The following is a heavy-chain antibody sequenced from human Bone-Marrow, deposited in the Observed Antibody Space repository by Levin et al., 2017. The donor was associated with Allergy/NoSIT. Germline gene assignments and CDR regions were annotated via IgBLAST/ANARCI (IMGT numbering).Heavy chain of an antibody. D-gene: IGHD2-21*01. J-gene: IGHJ5*02. CDR3: MPLLVVFAVDWFDP. CDR2: IKTKTEGGTT. V-gene: IGHV3-15*01. CDR1: GFSFSDAW. Sequence: GESLKISCAASGFSFSDAWMNWVRQAPGKGLEWVGRIKTKTEGGTTDYAAPVMGRFSISRDDSKNMVYLHMNSLKTEDTAVYYCMPLLVVFAVDWFDPWGQGTLVTVSS.